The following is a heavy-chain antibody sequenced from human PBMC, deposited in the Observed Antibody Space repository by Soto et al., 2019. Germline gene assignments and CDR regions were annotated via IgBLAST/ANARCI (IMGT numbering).Heavy chain of an antibody. D-gene: IGHD1-1*01. Sequence: GGSLRLSCAASGFTFSSYAMSWVRQAPGKGLEWVSAISGSGGSTYYADSVKGRFTISRDNSKNTMYLQMNSLRAEDTAVYYCAKVGGRGGTLHLDYWGQGTLVTVSS. CDR2: ISGSGGST. CDR1: GFTFSSYA. V-gene: IGHV3-23*01. J-gene: IGHJ4*02. CDR3: AKVGGRGGTLHLDY.